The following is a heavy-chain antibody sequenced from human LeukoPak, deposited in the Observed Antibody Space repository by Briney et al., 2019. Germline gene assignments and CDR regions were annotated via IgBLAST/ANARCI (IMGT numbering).Heavy chain of an antibody. CDR1: GYTFTSYY. V-gene: IGHV1-46*01. Sequence: ASVKVSCKASGYTFTSYYIHWVRQAPGQGLEWMGVINPSGGGTSYAQKFQGRVTMTRDTSTSTVYMDLRSLKSEDTAVYFCARDMLAVPSNWFDPWGQGTLVTVSS. CDR3: ARDMLAVPSNWFDP. CDR2: INPSGGGT. J-gene: IGHJ5*02. D-gene: IGHD2-8*01.